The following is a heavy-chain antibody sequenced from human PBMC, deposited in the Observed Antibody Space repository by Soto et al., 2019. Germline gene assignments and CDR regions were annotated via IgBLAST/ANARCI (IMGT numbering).Heavy chain of an antibody. CDR3: ARDVYSSSRYFDY. J-gene: IGHJ4*02. CDR1: GFTFSSYG. D-gene: IGHD6-6*01. Sequence: EVQLVESGGGLVKPGGSLRLSCAASGFTFSSYGMNWVRQAPGKGLEWVSSISSSSSYIYYADSVKGRFTISRDNAKNSLYLQMNSLRAEDTAVYYCARDVYSSSRYFDYWGQGTLVTVSS. V-gene: IGHV3-21*01. CDR2: ISSSSSYI.